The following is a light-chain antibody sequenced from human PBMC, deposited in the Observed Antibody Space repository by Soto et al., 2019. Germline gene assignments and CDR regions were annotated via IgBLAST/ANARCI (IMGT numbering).Light chain of an antibody. CDR1: SSDIGLYNY. Sequence: QSALTQPPSASGSPGQSVTISCTGTSSDIGLYNYVSWYQQHPGKVPKLMIYEVNKRPSGVPDRFSGSKSGNTASLTLSGLQADDEADYYCTSYAGSDHFVVFGGGTKLTVL. CDR2: EVN. J-gene: IGLJ2*01. CDR3: TSYAGSDHFVV. V-gene: IGLV2-8*01.